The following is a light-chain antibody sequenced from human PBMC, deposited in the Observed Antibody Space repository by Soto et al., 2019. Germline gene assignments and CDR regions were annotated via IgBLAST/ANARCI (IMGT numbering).Light chain of an antibody. CDR3: SSYTSATTYV. J-gene: IGLJ1*01. Sequence: QSVLTQPASVSGSPGQSITISCTGTSSDVGAYNYDSWYQQHPGKVTKLIIYDVNNRPSGVSNRFSGSKSGNTASLTISGLQTEDEADYYCSSYTSATTYVFGTGTKSPS. CDR2: DVN. V-gene: IGLV2-14*01. CDR1: SSDVGAYNY.